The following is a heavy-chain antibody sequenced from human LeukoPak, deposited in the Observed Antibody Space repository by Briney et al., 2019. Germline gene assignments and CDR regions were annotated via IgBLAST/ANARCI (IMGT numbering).Heavy chain of an antibody. J-gene: IGHJ4*02. CDR1: GGSFSGYY. V-gene: IGHV4-34*01. D-gene: IGHD3-3*01. CDR3: ARFDLGIPDY. Sequence: SETLSLTCAVYGGSFSGYYWSWIRQPPGKGLEWIGEINHSGSTNYNPSLKSRVTISVDTSKNQFSLKLSSVTAADTAVYYCARFDLGIPDYWGQGTLVTVSS. CDR2: INHSGST.